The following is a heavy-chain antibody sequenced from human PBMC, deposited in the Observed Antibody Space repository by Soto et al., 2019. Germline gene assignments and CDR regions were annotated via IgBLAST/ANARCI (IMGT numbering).Heavy chain of an antibody. CDR2: INHSGST. J-gene: IGHJ4*02. CDR1: GGSFSGYY. CDR3: ARDTSSRAFDY. V-gene: IGHV4-34*01. D-gene: IGHD6-13*01. Sequence: SETLSLTCAVYGGSFSGYYWSWIRQPPGKGLEWIGEINHSGSTNYNPSLKSRVTISVDTSKNQFSLKLSSVTAADTAVYYCARDTSSRAFDYWGQGTLVTVSS.